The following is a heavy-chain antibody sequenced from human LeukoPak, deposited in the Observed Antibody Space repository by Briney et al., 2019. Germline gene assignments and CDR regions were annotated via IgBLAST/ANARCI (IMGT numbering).Heavy chain of an antibody. V-gene: IGHV4-34*01. CDR1: GGSFSGYY. CDR3: ARRQLWSPIRGFDP. J-gene: IGHJ5*02. D-gene: IGHD5-18*01. Sequence: PSETLSLTCAVYGGSFSGYYWSWIRQPPGKGLEWIGEINHSGSTNYNPPLKSRVTISVDTSKNQFSLKLSSVTAADTAVYYCARRQLWSPIRGFDPWGQGTLVTVSS. CDR2: INHSGST.